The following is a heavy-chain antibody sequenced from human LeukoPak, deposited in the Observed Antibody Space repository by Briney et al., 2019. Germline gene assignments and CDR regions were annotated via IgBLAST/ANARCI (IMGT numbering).Heavy chain of an antibody. V-gene: IGHV4-59*01. CDR3: AREVYGDYAN. D-gene: IGHD4-17*01. CDR2: IYYSGTT. Sequence: PSETLSLTCTVSGGSISNYYWSWIRQPPGKGLEWIGYIYYSGTTNYNPSLKSRVTISVDTSKNQFSLKLSSVTAADTAVYYCAREVYGDYANWGQGTLVTVSS. CDR1: GGSISNYY. J-gene: IGHJ4*02.